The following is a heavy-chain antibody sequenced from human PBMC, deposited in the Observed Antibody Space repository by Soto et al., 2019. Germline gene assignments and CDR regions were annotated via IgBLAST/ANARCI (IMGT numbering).Heavy chain of an antibody. D-gene: IGHD3-10*01. V-gene: IGHV1-69*13. CDR1: GGTFSSYA. CDR2: IIPIFGTA. J-gene: IGHJ6*02. Sequence: SVKVSCKASGGTFSSYAISWVRQAPGQGLEWMGGIIPIFGTANYAQKFQGRVTITADESTSTAYMELSSLRSEDTAVYYCARGGTMVRGVGDYYGMDVWGQGTTVTVSS. CDR3: ARGGTMVRGVGDYYGMDV.